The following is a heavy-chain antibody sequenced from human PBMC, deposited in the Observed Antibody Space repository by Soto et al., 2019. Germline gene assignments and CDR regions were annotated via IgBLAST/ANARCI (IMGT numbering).Heavy chain of an antibody. CDR3: ARGPHFSVTTRGIVWFDT. V-gene: IGHV1-8*02. J-gene: IGHJ5*02. CDR2: MNPNSGST. CDR1: GYTFTGYY. D-gene: IGHD4-17*01. Sequence: ASVKVSCKASGYTFTGYYMHWVRQAPGQGLEWIGWMNPNSGSTGYAQKFQGRVTMTRDTSINTAYMELSSLTSEDTAVYYCARGPHFSVTTRGIVWFDTWGQGTLVTVSS.